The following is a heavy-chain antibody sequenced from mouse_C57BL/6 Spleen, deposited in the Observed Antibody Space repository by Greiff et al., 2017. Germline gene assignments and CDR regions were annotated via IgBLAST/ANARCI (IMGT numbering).Heavy chain of an antibody. D-gene: IGHD2-1*01. CDR2: IYPGDGDT. V-gene: IGHV1-82*01. J-gene: IGHJ2*01. Sequence: VQLQQSGPELVKPGASVKISCKASGYAFSSSWMNWVKQRPGKGLEWIGRIYPGDGDTNYNGKFKGKATLTADKSSSTAYMQLSSLTSEDSAVYFCARERDGNYYFDYWGQGTTLTVSS. CDR3: ARERDGNYYFDY. CDR1: GYAFSSSW.